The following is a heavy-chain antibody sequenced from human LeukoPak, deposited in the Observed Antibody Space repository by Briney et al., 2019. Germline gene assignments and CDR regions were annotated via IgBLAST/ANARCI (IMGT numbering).Heavy chain of an antibody. CDR1: GFTVSSNY. J-gene: IGHJ4*02. Sequence: GGSLRLSCAASGFTVSSNYMSWVRQAPGKGLEWVSVIYSGGSTYYADSVKGRFTISRDNSKNTLYLQMNSLRAEDTAVYYCARDTISGRFDYWGQGTLVTVSS. CDR3: ARDTISGRFDY. CDR2: IYSGGST. V-gene: IGHV3-66*02. D-gene: IGHD3-3*01.